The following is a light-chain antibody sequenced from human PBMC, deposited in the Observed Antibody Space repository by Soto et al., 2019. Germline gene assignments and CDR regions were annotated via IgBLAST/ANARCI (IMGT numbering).Light chain of an antibody. CDR3: QQYYSPPRST. Sequence: DIVMTQSPEYLAVSLGERATINCKSSQNVLYSSNNKNLIAWYQQKPGQPPKLLIYWASTRESGVPYRFSGSGAGRDCTLPSSSLQAEDAAVYYCQQYYSPPRSTFGQGTRLEIK. CDR2: WAS. CDR1: QNVLYSSNNKNL. J-gene: IGKJ2*01. V-gene: IGKV4-1*01.